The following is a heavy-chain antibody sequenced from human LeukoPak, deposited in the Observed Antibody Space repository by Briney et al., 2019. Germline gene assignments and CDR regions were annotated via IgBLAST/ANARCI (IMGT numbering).Heavy chain of an antibody. CDR1: GGSISGFY. J-gene: IGHJ3*02. D-gene: IGHD1-26*01. V-gene: IGHV4-59*01. CDR3: ARYIVSYPHDAFDI. Sequence: SETLSLTCTVSGGSISGFYWSWIRQPPGKGLESIGYIYYSGSTNFNPSLKSRVTISVDTSKNQFSLKLSSVTAADTAVYYCARYIVSYPHDAFDIWGQGTMVTVSS. CDR2: IYYSGST.